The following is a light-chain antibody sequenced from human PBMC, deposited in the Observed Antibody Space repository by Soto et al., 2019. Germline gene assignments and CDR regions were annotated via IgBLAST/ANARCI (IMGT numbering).Light chain of an antibody. J-gene: IGKJ1*01. CDR1: QSISRW. CDR3: QQYHSYWT. V-gene: IGKV1-5*01. Sequence: DIQMAQSPSALSASVVDRVTITCRASQSISRWLAWYQKKPGKAPTLLIYEASILQRGAPSRFSGSGSGTEFTLSISSLQPDDFATYYCQQYHSYWTFGQGTKVDNK. CDR2: EAS.